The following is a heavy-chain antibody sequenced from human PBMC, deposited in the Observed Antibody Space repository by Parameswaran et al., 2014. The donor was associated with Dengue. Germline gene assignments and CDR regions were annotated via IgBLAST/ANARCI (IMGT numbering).Heavy chain of an antibody. CDR3: ARGGYCRGGSCYRNWLDP. V-gene: IGHV4-31*02. D-gene: IGHD2-15*01. Sequence: WIRQPPGKGLEWIGYIYYSGSTYYNPSLKSRLTISVDTSKNQFSLKLSSVTAADTAVYYCARGGYCRGGSCYRNWLDPWGQGTLVTVSS. J-gene: IGHJ5*02. CDR2: IYYSGST.